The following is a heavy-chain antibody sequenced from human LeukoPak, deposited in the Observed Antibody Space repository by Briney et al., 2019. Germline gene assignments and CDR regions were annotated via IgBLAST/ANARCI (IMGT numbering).Heavy chain of an antibody. J-gene: IGHJ4*02. CDR3: AAHYYDSSGYMAYFDY. CDR1: GFTFSSHW. Sequence: GGSLRLSCAASGFTFSSHWMSWVRQAPGKGLEWVSVIYSGGSTYYADSVKGRFTISRDNSKNTLYLQMNSLRAEDTAVYYCAAHYYDSSGYMAYFDYWGQGTLVTVSS. D-gene: IGHD3-22*01. V-gene: IGHV3-53*01. CDR2: IYSGGST.